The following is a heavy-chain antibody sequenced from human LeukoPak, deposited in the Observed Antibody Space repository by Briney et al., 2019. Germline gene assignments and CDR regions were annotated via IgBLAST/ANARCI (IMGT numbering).Heavy chain of an antibody. CDR2: IRQDGSEK. CDR1: GFTFSSYW. V-gene: IGHV3-7*03. J-gene: IGHJ4*02. D-gene: IGHD1-1*01. CDR3: ARMEKGIHDPSYDY. Sequence: GGSLRLSCSATGFTFSSYWMSWVRQAPGKGLEWVANIRQDGSEKYYVDSVKGRFTISRDNAKNSLSLQMNSLRAEDTAVYYCARMEKGIHDPSYDYWGQGTLVTVSS.